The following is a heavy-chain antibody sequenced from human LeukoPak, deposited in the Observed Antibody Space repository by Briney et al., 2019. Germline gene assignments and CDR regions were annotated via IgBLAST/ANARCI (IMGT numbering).Heavy chain of an antibody. V-gene: IGHV4-61*02. CDR1: GGSISSGSYY. CDR3: ARAERRSSWYDYYYYMDV. Sequence: SETLSLTCTVSGGSISSGSYYWSWIRQPAGKGLEWIGRIYTSGGTNYNPSLKSRVTISVDTSKNQFSLKLSSVTAADTAVYYCARAERRSSWYDYYYYMDVWGKGTTVTVSS. D-gene: IGHD6-13*01. CDR2: IYTSGGT. J-gene: IGHJ6*03.